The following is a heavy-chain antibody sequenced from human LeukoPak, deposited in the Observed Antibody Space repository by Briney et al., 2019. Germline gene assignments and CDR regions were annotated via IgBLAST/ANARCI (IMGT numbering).Heavy chain of an antibody. CDR1: GGSISTYY. CDR3: ARGDGDYGIDI. J-gene: IGHJ3*02. Sequence: PSETLSLTCTVSGGSISTYYWSWIRQPPGKGLEWIGYIYYSGSTNYNPSLKSRVTISVDTSKNQFSLKLSPVTAADTAVYYCARGDGDYGIDIWGQGTMVTVSS. D-gene: IGHD4-17*01. V-gene: IGHV4-59*01. CDR2: IYYSGST.